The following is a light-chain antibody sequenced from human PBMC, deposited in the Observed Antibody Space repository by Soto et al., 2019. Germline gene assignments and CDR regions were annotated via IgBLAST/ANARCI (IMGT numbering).Light chain of an antibody. CDR3: QQYYSTPPT. CDR2: WAS. J-gene: IGKJ2*01. CDR1: QSVLYSSNNKNY. V-gene: IGKV4-1*01. Sequence: DIVMTQSPDSLPVSLGERATINCESSQSVLYSSNNKNYLAWYQQKPGQPPKLLIYWASTRESGVPDRFSGSGSGTDFTLTINSLPAEDVAVYYCQQYYSTPPTFGQGTKLEIK.